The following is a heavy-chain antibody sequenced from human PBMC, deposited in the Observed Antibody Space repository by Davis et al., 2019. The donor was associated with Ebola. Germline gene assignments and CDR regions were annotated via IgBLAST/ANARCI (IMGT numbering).Heavy chain of an antibody. CDR1: GFTFSSYA. CDR3: ARVGLWFGELFDGMDV. CDR2: ISGSGGST. Sequence: PGGSLRLSCAASGFTFSSYAMSWVRQAPGKGLEWVSAISGSGGSTYYADSVKGRFTISRHNSKNTLYLQMNSLRAEDTAVYYCARVGLWFGELFDGMDVWGQGTTVTVSS. D-gene: IGHD3-10*01. J-gene: IGHJ6*02. V-gene: IGHV3-23*01.